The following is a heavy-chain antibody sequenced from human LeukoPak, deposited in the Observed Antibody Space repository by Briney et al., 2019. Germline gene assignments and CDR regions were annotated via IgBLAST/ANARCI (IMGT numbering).Heavy chain of an antibody. CDR2: IYYSGST. Sequence: SQTLSLTCTVSGGSVSSADYYWSWIRQPPGEGLEWIGYIYYSGSTYYNPSLKSRVTISVDTSKNQFSLKLSSVTAADTAVYYCARASSYCSSTSCHTVSWFDPWGQGTLVTVSS. CDR1: GGSVSSADYY. V-gene: IGHV4-30-4*01. D-gene: IGHD2-2*01. J-gene: IGHJ5*02. CDR3: ARASSYCSSTSCHTVSWFDP.